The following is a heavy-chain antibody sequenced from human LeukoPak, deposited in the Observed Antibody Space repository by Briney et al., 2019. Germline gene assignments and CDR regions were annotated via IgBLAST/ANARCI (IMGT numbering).Heavy chain of an antibody. D-gene: IGHD2-21*02. Sequence: GGSLRLSCAASGFTFSSYSMNWVRQAPGKGLEWVSAISGSGGSTYYADSVKGRFTISRDNSKNTLYLQMNSLRAEDTAVYYCAKDPRYCGGDCYPLGYYFDYWGQGTLVTVSS. CDR1: GFTFSSYS. V-gene: IGHV3-23*01. CDR2: ISGSGGST. CDR3: AKDPRYCGGDCYPLGYYFDY. J-gene: IGHJ4*02.